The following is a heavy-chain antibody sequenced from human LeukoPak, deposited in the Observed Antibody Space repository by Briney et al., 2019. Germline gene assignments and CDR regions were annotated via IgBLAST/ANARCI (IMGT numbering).Heavy chain of an antibody. CDR1: GYTFTSFA. J-gene: IGHJ3*02. V-gene: IGHV7-4-1*02. CDR3: VSPQSMMEVSRDAFDI. D-gene: IGHD3-22*01. CDR2: INTNTGNP. Sequence: ASVKVSCKASGYTFTSFAMNWVRQAPGQGLEWMGWINTNTGNPTYAQGFTGRFVFSLDTSISTAYLQISSLKAEDTAVYYCVSPQSMMEVSRDAFDIWGQGTMVTVSS.